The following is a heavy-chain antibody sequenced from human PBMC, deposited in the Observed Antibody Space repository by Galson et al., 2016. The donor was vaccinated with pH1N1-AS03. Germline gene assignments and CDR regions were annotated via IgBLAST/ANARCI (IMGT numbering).Heavy chain of an antibody. Sequence: TLSLTCTVSGGSISSGGYYWNWIRQHPGKGLEWIGYIFHSGSTYYNPSLESLVSISVDTSKNQFSLKLKSVTAADTAGYYCARQDSGAYYLDSWGPGTLVTVSS. J-gene: IGHJ4*02. CDR3: ARQDSGAYYLDS. D-gene: IGHD1-26*01. CDR1: GGSISSGGYY. CDR2: IFHSGST. V-gene: IGHV4-31*01.